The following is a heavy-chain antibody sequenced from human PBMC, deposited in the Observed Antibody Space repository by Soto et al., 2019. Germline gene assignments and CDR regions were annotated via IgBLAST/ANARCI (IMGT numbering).Heavy chain of an antibody. J-gene: IGHJ6*02. CDR2: VYYSGST. D-gene: IGHD1-26*01. V-gene: IGHV4-59*01. CDR3: ALSSGYYYYGMDV. CDR1: GGSISSYY. Sequence: SETLSLTCTVSGGSISSYYWSWIRQPPGKGLEWIGYVYYSGSTNYNPSLKSRVTISVDTSKNQFSLKLSSVTAADTAVYYCALSSGYYYYGMDVWGQGTTVTVSS.